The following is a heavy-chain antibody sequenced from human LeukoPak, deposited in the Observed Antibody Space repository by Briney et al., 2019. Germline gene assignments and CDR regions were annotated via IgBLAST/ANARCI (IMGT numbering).Heavy chain of an antibody. V-gene: IGHV3-30*18. D-gene: IGHD1-1*01. J-gene: IGHJ4*02. CDR1: GFTFSTYG. Sequence: GGSLRLSCAASGFTFSTYGMHWVRGAPGQGLEWVAVISYDGSNKYYPDSVKGRFIISRDNSKNTLYLQMNSLRAEDTAVYYCAKPVGYNWNDRYYFDYWGQGTLVTVSS. CDR3: AKPVGYNWNDRYYFDY. CDR2: ISYDGSNK.